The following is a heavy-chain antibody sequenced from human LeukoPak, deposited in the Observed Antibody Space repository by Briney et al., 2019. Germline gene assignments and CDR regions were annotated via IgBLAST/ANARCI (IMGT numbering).Heavy chain of an antibody. CDR1: GYTFTDYY. J-gene: IGHJ3*02. CDR2: INPNSGGT. Sequence: ASVKVSCKASGYTFTDYYMHWVRQAPGQGLEWMGWINPNSGGTNYAQKFQGRVTMTRDTSISTAYMELSRLRSDDTAVCYCARVGSYYDDAFDIWGQGTMVTVSS. V-gene: IGHV1-2*02. CDR3: ARVGSYYDDAFDI. D-gene: IGHD1-26*01.